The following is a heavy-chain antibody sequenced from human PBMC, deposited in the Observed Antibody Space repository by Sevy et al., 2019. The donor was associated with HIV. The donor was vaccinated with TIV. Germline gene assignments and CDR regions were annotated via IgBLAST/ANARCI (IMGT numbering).Heavy chain of an antibody. D-gene: IGHD1-26*01. J-gene: IGHJ5*02. CDR1: GFTFGDYA. CDR2: IRSKAYGGTP. CDR3: TRNLRNGNYLGDWFDP. V-gene: IGHV3-49*03. Sequence: GGSLRLSCTASGFTFGDYAMSWFRQAPGKGLEWVGFIRSKAYGGTPEYAASVKGRFTISRDDSESIAYLQMNSLKSEDTAVYYCTRNLRNGNYLGDWFDPWGQGTLVTVSS.